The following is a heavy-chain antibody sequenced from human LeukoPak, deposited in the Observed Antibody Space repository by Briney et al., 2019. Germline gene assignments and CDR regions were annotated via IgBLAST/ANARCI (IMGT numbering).Heavy chain of an antibody. Sequence: SVKVSCKASGFTFTSSAMQWVRQARGQRLEWIGWIVVGSGNTNYAQKFQERVTITRDMSTSTAYMELSSLRSEDTAVYYCAVDGVVVPAATARGAFDIWGQGTMVTVSS. J-gene: IGHJ3*02. CDR2: IVVGSGNT. V-gene: IGHV1-58*02. D-gene: IGHD2-2*01. CDR1: GFTFTSSA. CDR3: AVDGVVVPAATARGAFDI.